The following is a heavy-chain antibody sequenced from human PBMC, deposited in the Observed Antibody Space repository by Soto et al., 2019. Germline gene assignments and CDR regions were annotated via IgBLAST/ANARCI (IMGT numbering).Heavy chain of an antibody. J-gene: IGHJ6*02. CDR2: ISWDGGST. CDR1: GFTFDDYA. V-gene: IGHV3-43D*04. Sequence: GGSLRLSCAASGFTFDDYAMHWVRQAPGKGLEWVSLISWDGGSTYYADSVKGRFTISRDNSKNSLYLQMNSLRAEDAALYYCAKDIGSTYYYYYGMDVWGQGTTVTV. CDR3: AKDIGSTYYYYYGMDV.